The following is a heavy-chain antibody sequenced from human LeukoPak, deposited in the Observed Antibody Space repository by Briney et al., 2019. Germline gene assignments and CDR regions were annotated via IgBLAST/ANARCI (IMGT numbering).Heavy chain of an antibody. D-gene: IGHD3-22*01. Sequence: GGSLRLSCAASGFTFSSYGIHWVRQAPGKGLEWVAFIRYDGNNKYYADSVKGRFTISRDNSKNTLYLQMNSLRAEDTAVYYCAKDVKNGATSGYLVYWGQGTLVTVSS. CDR2: IRYDGNNK. CDR3: AKDVKNGATSGYLVY. J-gene: IGHJ4*02. CDR1: GFTFSSYG. V-gene: IGHV3-30*02.